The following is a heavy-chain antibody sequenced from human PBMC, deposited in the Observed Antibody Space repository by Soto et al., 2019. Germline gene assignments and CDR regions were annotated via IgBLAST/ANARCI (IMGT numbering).Heavy chain of an antibody. CDR3: ATRSHLYYFDY. J-gene: IGHJ4*02. CDR1: GGSISSGCYY. CDR2: IYYSGST. V-gene: IGHV4-31*03. Sequence: SETLSLTCTVSGGSISSGCYYWSWIRQHPGKGLEWIGYIYYSGSTYYNPSLKSRVTISVDTSKNQFSLKLSSVTAADTAVYYCATRSHLYYFDYWGQGTLVTVSS.